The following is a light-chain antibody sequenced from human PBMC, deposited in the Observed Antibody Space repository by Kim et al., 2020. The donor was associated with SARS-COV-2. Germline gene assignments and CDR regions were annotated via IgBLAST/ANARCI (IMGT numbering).Light chain of an antibody. V-gene: IGKV1-5*01. J-gene: IGKJ1*01. CDR2: DAS. CDR1: QSISSW. CDR3: QQYNSYSPT. Sequence: ASIDDSVTITCRASQSISSWLAWYQQKPGKAPKLLIYDASSLESGVPSRFSGSGSGTEFTLTISSLQPDDFATYYCQQYNSYSPTFGQGTKVDIK.